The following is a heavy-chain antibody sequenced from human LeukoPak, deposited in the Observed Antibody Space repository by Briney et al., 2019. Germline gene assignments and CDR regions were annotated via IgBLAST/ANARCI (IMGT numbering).Heavy chain of an antibody. CDR3: ASARYRDGCDY. CDR1: GGTFSSYA. Sequence: SVKVSCKASGGTFSSYAISWVRQAPGQGLEWMGRIIPILGIANYAQKFQGRVTITADKSTSTAYMELSSLRSEDTAVYYCASARYRDGCDYWGQGTLVTVSS. V-gene: IGHV1-69*04. D-gene: IGHD5-24*01. CDR2: IIPILGIA. J-gene: IGHJ4*02.